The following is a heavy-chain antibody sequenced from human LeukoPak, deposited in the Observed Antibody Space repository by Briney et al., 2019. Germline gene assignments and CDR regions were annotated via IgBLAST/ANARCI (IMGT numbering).Heavy chain of an antibody. CDR1: GFTFSTYW. J-gene: IGHJ4*02. Sequence: GGSLRLSCAASGFTFSTYWMSWVRQATGKGLEWVANIKQDGSEKYYVDSVKGRFTISRDNAKNSLYLQMSYLRAEDTAVYYCARDFNPAGYSSGWSTCAYWGQGTLVTVSS. D-gene: IGHD6-19*01. CDR2: IKQDGSEK. CDR3: ARDFNPAGYSSGWSTCAY. V-gene: IGHV3-7*05.